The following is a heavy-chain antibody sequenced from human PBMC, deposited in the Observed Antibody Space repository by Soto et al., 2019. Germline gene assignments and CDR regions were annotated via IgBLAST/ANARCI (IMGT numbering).Heavy chain of an antibody. CDR3: DRARGARYFDY. CDR1: GGSISSGDYY. CDR2: IYYSGST. Sequence: SETLSLTCTGSGGSISSGDYYGSWIRQPPGKGLEWIGYIYYSGSTYYNPSLKSRVTISVDTSKNQFSLKLSSVTAADTAVDYCDRARGARYFDYWGQGTLVTVSS. J-gene: IGHJ4*02. D-gene: IGHD2-15*01. V-gene: IGHV4-30-4*01.